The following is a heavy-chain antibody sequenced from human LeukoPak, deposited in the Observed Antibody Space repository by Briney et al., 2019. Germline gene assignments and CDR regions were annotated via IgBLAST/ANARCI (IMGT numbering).Heavy chain of an antibody. Sequence: GGTLRLSCAASGFTFSSYGMSWVRQAPGKGLEWVSAISGSGGSTYYADSVKGRFTISRDNSKNTLYLQMNSLSAEDTAVYYCAKDSTSDYYGSGSSMYNWFDPWGQGTLVTVSS. V-gene: IGHV3-23*01. CDR3: AKDSTSDYYGSGSSMYNWFDP. CDR1: GFTFSSYG. CDR2: ISGSGGST. J-gene: IGHJ5*02. D-gene: IGHD3-10*01.